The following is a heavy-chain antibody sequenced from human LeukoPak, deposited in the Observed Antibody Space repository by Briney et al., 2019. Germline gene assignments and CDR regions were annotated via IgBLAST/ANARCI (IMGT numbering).Heavy chain of an antibody. V-gene: IGHV5-51*01. J-gene: IGHJ5*02. CDR3: ASAYSSSWQGWFDP. CDR1: GYSFTSYW. Sequence: GESLKISCKGSGYSFTSYWIGWVRQMPGKGLKWMGIIYPGDSDARYSPSFQGQVTISADKSISTAYLQWSSLKASDTAMYYCASAYSSSWQGWFDPWGQGTLVTVSS. D-gene: IGHD6-13*01. CDR2: IYPGDSDA.